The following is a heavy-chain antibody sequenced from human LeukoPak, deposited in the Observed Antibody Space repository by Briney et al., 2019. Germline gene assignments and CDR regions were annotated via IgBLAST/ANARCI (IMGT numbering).Heavy chain of an antibody. D-gene: IGHD2-2*01. CDR3: ARRYQLLDDAFDI. Sequence: SVKVSCKASGGTFSSYAISWVRQAPGQGLEWMGGIIPIFGTANYAQKFQGRVTITADEFTSTAYMELSSLRSEDTAVYYCARRYQLLDDAFDIWGQGTMVTVSS. CDR1: GGTFSSYA. J-gene: IGHJ3*02. V-gene: IGHV1-69*13. CDR2: IIPIFGTA.